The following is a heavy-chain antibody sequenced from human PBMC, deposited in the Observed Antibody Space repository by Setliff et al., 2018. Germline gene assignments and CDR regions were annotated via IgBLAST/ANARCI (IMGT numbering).Heavy chain of an antibody. D-gene: IGHD5-12*01. V-gene: IGHV1-69*05. CDR1: GGTFSSYG. J-gene: IGHJ6*03. CDR2: IIPIFGTT. CDR3: ARERGDIVTTTSYYYYLDV. Sequence: SVKVSCKASGGTFSSYGISWVRQAPGQGLEWMGGIIPIFGTTNYAQRFQGRVTITTDESTSTAYMELSSLRSEDTAVYYCARERGDIVTTTSYYYYLDVWGKGTTVTVSS.